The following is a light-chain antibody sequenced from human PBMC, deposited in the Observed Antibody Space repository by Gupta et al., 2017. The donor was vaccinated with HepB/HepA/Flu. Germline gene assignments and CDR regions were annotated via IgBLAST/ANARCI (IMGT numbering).Light chain of an antibody. J-gene: IGKJ2*01. CDR2: WAS. V-gene: IGKV4-1*01. Sequence: DIVMTQSPDSLAVSLGERATINRKSSQSVLYSSNNKNYLAWYQQKPGQPPKLLIYWASTRESGVPDRFSGSGSGTDFTLTISSLQAEDVAVYYCQQDYTTPYTFGQGTKLGIK. CDR3: QQDYTTPYT. CDR1: QSVLYSSNNKNY.